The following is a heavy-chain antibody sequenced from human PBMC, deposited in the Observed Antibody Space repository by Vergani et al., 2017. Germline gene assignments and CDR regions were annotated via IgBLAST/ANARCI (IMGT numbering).Heavy chain of an antibody. V-gene: IGHV3-30*18. CDR2: ISYDGSNK. D-gene: IGHD2-2*01. J-gene: IGHJ6*02. CDR3: AKEQVSIVPAATYGMDV. CDR1: GFTFSSYG. Sequence: QVQLVESGGGVVQPGRSLRLSCAASGFTFSSYGMHWVRQAPGKGLEWVAVISYDGSNKYYADSVKGRFTISRDNSKNTLYLQMNSLRAEDTAVSYCAKEQVSIVPAATYGMDVWGQGTTVTVSS.